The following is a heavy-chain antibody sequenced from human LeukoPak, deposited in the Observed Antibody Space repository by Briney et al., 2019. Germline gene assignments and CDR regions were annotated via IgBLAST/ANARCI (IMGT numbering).Heavy chain of an antibody. D-gene: IGHD1-7*01. CDR1: GGTFSSYA. CDR2: IIPIFGTA. CDR3: ARDCLELRFGASQQCQDY. J-gene: IGHJ4*02. V-gene: IGHV1-69*13. Sequence: SVKVSCKASGGTFSSYAISWVRQAPGQGLEWMGGIIPIFGTANYAQKFQGRVTITADESTSTAYMELSSLRSEDTAVYYCARDCLELRFGASQQCQDYWGQGTLVTVSS.